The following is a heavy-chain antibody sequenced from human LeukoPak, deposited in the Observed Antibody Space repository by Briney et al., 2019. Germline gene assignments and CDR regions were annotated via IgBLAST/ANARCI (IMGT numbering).Heavy chain of an antibody. CDR3: ARDRGDY. Sequence: GGSLRLSCATSGFTFSSYAMSWVRQAPGKGLEWVSYISSSSSSTIYYADSVKGRFTISRDNAKNSLYLQMNSLRDEDTAVYYCARDRGDYWGQGTLVTVSS. D-gene: IGHD3-10*01. CDR1: GFTFSSYA. CDR2: ISSSSSSTI. J-gene: IGHJ4*02. V-gene: IGHV3-48*02.